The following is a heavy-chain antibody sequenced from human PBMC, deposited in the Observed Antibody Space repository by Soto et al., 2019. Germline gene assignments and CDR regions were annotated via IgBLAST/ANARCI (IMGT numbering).Heavy chain of an antibody. Sequence: QVQLVESGGGVVQPGWSLRLSCVPSGFTFSSHGIRWIRQAPGKGLEWVAFIWYDGSNKDYADSVKGRFTISRDNSKNTLFVQMNSLRAEDTAVYYCVRDGQSLAPYSFDFWGQGTMVTVSS. D-gene: IGHD4-4*01. V-gene: IGHV3-33*01. J-gene: IGHJ3*01. CDR1: GFTFSSHG. CDR2: IWYDGSNK. CDR3: VRDGQSLAPYSFDF.